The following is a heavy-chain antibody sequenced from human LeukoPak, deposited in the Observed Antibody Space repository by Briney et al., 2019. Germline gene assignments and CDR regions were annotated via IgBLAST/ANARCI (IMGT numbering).Heavy chain of an antibody. CDR3: ARGEEIFAPFDY. CDR2: INPNSGGT. J-gene: IGHJ4*02. CDR1: GYTFTGYY. D-gene: IGHD3-3*01. Sequence: ASVKVFCKAFGYTFTGYYMHWVRQAPGQGLEWMGWINPNSGGTNYAQKFQGWVTMTRDTSISTAYMELSRLRSDDTAVYYCARGEEIFAPFDYWGQGTLVTVSS. V-gene: IGHV1-2*04.